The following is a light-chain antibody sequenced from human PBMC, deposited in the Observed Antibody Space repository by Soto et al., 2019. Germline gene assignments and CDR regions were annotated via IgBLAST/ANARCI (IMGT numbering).Light chain of an antibody. CDR1: QGVSGW. J-gene: IGKJ4*01. Sequence: DIQLTQSPSSVSASVGDRVTITCRASQGVSGWLAWYQQKPGKAPKLLIYAASSLQSGGPSRFSGSGSGTDFTLTIRSLQPDDFATYFCPQADSFPVTFGGGTKVEIK. CDR2: AAS. V-gene: IGKV1-12*01. CDR3: PQADSFPVT.